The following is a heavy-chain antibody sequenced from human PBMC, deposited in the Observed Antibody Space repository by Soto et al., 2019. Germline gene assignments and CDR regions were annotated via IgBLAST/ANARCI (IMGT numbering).Heavy chain of an antibody. CDR3: ARGSPIAADAFDI. J-gene: IGHJ3*02. CDR1: GFTFSSYG. Sequence: QVQLVESGGGVVQPGRSLRLSCAASGFTFSSYGMHWVRQAPGKGLEWVAVIWYDGSNKYYADSVKGRFTISRDNSKNTLYLQMNSLRVEDTAVYYCARGSPIAADAFDIWGQGTMVTVSS. V-gene: IGHV3-33*01. D-gene: IGHD6-25*01. CDR2: IWYDGSNK.